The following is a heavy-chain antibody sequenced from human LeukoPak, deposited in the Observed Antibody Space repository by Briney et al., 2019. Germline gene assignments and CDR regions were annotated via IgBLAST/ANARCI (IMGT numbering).Heavy chain of an antibody. D-gene: IGHD6-13*01. J-gene: IGHJ4*02. CDR1: GYTFTSYG. CDR3: ARAPEYSSSWYVVY. Sequence: ASVKVSCKASGYTFTSYGISWVRLAPGQGLEWMGWISAYNGNTNYAQKLQGRVTMTTDTSTSTAYMELRSLRSDDTAVYYCARAPEYSSSWYVVYWGQGTLVTVSS. CDR2: ISAYNGNT. V-gene: IGHV1-18*01.